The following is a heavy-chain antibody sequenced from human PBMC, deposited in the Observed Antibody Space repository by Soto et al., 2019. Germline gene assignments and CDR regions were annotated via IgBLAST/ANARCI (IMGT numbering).Heavy chain of an antibody. CDR2: IIPIFGTA. V-gene: IGHV1-69*01. J-gene: IGHJ4*02. D-gene: IGHD6-13*01. CDR1: GGTFSSYA. CDR3: ARGGDGIAAAGKH. Sequence: QVQLVQSGAEVKKPGSSVKVSCKASGGTFSSYAISWVRQAPGQGLEWMGGIIPIFGTANYAQKFQGRVTITADESTSKADMELSNLRSEDTAVYYCARGGDGIAAAGKHWGQGTLVTVSS.